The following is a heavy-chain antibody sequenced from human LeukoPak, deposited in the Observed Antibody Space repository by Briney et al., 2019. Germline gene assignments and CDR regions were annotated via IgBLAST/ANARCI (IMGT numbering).Heavy chain of an antibody. Sequence: PGGSLRLSCSASRFTFSSSLMFWVRQAPGKGPEYVAAISVIGGSTYHADTVYGRFTISRDNSKNTLYLQMSSLRAEDTAVYYCVKDNGLGGFDYWGRGTLVTVSS. J-gene: IGHJ4*02. V-gene: IGHV3-64D*09. CDR2: ISVIGGST. CDR1: RFTFSSSL. CDR3: VKDNGLGGFDY. D-gene: IGHD3-16*01.